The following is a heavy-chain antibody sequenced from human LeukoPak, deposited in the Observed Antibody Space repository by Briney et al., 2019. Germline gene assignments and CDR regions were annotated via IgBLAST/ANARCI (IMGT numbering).Heavy chain of an antibody. Sequence: ASVKVSCKASGYTFTSYGISWVRQAPGQGLEWMGWISAYNGNTNYAQKLQGRVSMTTDTSTSTAYMELRSLRSDDTAVYYCARDMEMFAYYYDSSGYPFDYWGQGTLVTVSS. CDR1: GYTFTSYG. J-gene: IGHJ4*02. V-gene: IGHV1-18*01. D-gene: IGHD3-22*01. CDR2: ISAYNGNT. CDR3: ARDMEMFAYYYDSSGYPFDY.